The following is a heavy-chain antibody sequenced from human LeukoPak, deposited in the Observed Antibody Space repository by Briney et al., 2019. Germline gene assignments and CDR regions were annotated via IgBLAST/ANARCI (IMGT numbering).Heavy chain of an antibody. Sequence: ASVKVSCKSSGYIYTGYYMHWVRQAPGQGLEWMGWINPNSGDTNYAQKFQGRVTMTRDTSISTAYMELSRLRSDDTAVYYCARVRYRLAETYIDYWGQGTLVTVSS. V-gene: IGHV1-2*02. D-gene: IGHD3-16*01. CDR2: INPNSGDT. CDR3: ARVRYRLAETYIDY. CDR1: GYIYTGYY. J-gene: IGHJ4*02.